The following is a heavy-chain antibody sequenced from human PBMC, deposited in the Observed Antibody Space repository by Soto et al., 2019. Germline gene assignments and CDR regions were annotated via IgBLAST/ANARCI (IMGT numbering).Heavy chain of an antibody. V-gene: IGHV5-51*01. CDR2: IYPGDSDT. J-gene: IGHJ6*02. D-gene: IGHD5-18*01. CDR3: ARLGGYSYVFSRLNYYYYGMDV. Sequence: PGESLKISCKGSGYSFTSYWIGWVRQMPGKGLEWMGIIYPGDSDTRYSPSFQGQVTISADKSISTAYLQWSSLKASDTAMYYCARLGGYSYVFSRLNYYYYGMDVWGQGTTVTVSS. CDR1: GYSFTSYW.